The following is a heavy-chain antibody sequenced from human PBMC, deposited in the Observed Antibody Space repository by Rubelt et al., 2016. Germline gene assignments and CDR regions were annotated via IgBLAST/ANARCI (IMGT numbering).Heavy chain of an antibody. CDR1: GGSFSGYY. J-gene: IGHJ5*02. D-gene: IGHD4-17*01. CDR2: INHSGST. V-gene: IGHV4-34*01. Sequence: QVQLQQWGAGLLKPSETLSLTCAVYGGSFSGYYWSWIRRPPGKGLEWIGEINHSGSTNYNPSLKSRVTISVDTSKNQFSRKLGSVTAADTAVYYCARGNGDYSYWFDPWGQGTLVTVSS. CDR3: ARGNGDYSYWFDP.